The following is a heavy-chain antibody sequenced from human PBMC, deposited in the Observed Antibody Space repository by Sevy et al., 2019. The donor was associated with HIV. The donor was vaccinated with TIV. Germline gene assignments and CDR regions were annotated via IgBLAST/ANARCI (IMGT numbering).Heavy chain of an antibody. CDR1: GFTVSRYG. CDR2: ISYDGSNK. V-gene: IGHV3-30*18. J-gene: IGHJ4*02. Sequence: GGSLRLSCAASGFTVSRYGMHWVRQAPGKGLEWVAVISYDGSNKYYADSVKGRFTISRDNSKNTLYLQMNSLRAEDTAVYYCAKDLMYYYDSSGFDYWGQGTLVTVSS. D-gene: IGHD3-22*01. CDR3: AKDLMYYYDSSGFDY.